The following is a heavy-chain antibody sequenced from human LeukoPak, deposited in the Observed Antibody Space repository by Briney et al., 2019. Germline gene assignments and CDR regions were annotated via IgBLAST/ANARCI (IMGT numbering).Heavy chain of an antibody. D-gene: IGHD2-2*01. CDR3: AKARYQLLLYFDY. CDR2: FYSGGDT. J-gene: IGHJ4*02. CDR1: GFTVSSNY. V-gene: IGHV3-66*01. Sequence: GGSLRLSCAASGFTVSSNYMSWVRQAPGKGLECVSVFYSGGDTYYADSVKGRFTISRDNSKNTLYLQMNSLRAEDTAVYYCAKARYQLLLYFDYWGQGTLVTVSS.